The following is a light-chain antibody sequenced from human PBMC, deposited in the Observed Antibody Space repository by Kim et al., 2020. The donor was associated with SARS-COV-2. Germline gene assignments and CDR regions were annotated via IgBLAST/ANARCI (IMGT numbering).Light chain of an antibody. J-gene: IGKJ5*01. V-gene: IGKV1-33*01. CDR2: DAS. CDR1: QDISNY. CDR3: QQYDNLPIT. Sequence: DIQMTQSPSSLSASVGDRVTITCQASQDISNYLNWYQQKPGKAPKLLIYDASNLETGVPSRFSGSGSGTDFTFTISSLQPEDIATYYCQQYDNLPITFGQETRLELK.